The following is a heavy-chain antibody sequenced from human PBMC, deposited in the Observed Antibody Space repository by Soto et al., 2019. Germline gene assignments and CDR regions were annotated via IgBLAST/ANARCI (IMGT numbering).Heavy chain of an antibody. CDR2: ISGSGGSK. Sequence: GGSLRLSCAASGFTFSSYAMSWVRQAPGKGLEWVSAISGSGGSKYYADSVKGRFTISRDNSKNTLYLQMNSLRAEDTAVYYCANPSWGSWKEGYYYGMDVWGQGTTVTVSS. J-gene: IGHJ6*02. CDR1: GFTFSSYA. V-gene: IGHV3-23*01. D-gene: IGHD6-13*01. CDR3: ANPSWGSWKEGYYYGMDV.